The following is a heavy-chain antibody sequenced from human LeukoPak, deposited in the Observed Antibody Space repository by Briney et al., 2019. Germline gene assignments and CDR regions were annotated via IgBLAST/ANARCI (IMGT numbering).Heavy chain of an antibody. D-gene: IGHD6-13*01. CDR3: ASTIAQQLVLWFDP. CDR2: INHSGST. CDR1: GGSFSGYY. Sequence: SETLSLTCAVYGGSFSGYYWSWIRQPPGKGLDWIGEINHSGSTNYNPSLKSRVTISVDTSKNQFSLKLSSVTAADTAVYYCASTIAQQLVLWFDPWGQGTLVTVSS. V-gene: IGHV4-34*01. J-gene: IGHJ5*02.